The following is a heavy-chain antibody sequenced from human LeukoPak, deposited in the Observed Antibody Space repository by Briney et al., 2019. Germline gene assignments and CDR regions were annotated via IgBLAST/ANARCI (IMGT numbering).Heavy chain of an antibody. CDR2: IYWDDDK. D-gene: IGHD2-15*01. Sequence: KKSGPTLVKPTQTLTLTCTFSGFSLSTSGVGVGWIRQPPGKALEWLALIYWDDDKRYSPSLKGRLTITKDTSKNQVVLTMTNMDPVDTATYYCAHRLGYCSGGSCYPDAFDIWGQGTMVTVSS. V-gene: IGHV2-5*02. J-gene: IGHJ3*02. CDR3: AHRLGYCSGGSCYPDAFDI. CDR1: GFSLSTSGVG.